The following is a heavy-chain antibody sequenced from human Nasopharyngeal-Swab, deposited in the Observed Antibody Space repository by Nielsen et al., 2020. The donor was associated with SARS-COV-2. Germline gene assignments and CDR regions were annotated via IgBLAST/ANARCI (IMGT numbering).Heavy chain of an antibody. CDR3: AREGLRVYAVDYYYGMDV. Sequence: SETLSLTCTVSGGPISSYYWSWIRQPAGKGLEWIGRIYTSGSTNYNPSLKSRVTMSVDTSKNQFSLKLSSVTAADTAVYYCAREGLRVYAVDYYYGMDVWGQGTTVTVSS. V-gene: IGHV4-4*07. J-gene: IGHJ6*02. CDR1: GGPISSYY. D-gene: IGHD2-8*01. CDR2: IYTSGST.